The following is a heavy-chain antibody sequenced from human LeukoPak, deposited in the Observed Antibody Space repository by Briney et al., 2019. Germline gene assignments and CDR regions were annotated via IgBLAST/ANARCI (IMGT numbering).Heavy chain of an antibody. CDR2: IIPIFGTA. J-gene: IGHJ4*02. D-gene: IGHD6-13*01. Sequence: ASVKVSCKASGGTFSSYAISWVRQAPGQGLEWKGGIIPIFGTANYAQKFQGRVTITADESTSTAYMELSSLRSEDTAVYYCARVRKKQQLVFYFDYWGQGTLVTVSS. V-gene: IGHV1-69*13. CDR3: ARVRKKQQLVFYFDY. CDR1: GGTFSSYA.